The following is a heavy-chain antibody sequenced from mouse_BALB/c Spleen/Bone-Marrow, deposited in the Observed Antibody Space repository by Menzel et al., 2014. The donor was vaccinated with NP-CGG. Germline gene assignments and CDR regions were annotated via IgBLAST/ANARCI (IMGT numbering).Heavy chain of an antibody. V-gene: IGHV6-6*02. CDR1: GFTFSNYW. D-gene: IGHD1-1*01. CDR2: IRLKSNNYAT. Sequence: EVKLVESGGGLVQPGGSMKLSCVASGFTFSNYWMNWVRQSPEKGLEWVAEIRLKSNNYATHYAESVKGRFTISRDDSNSSVYLQMNNLRAEDTGIYYCTSHYGSSYKWFAYWGQGTLVTVSA. CDR3: TSHYGSSYKWFAY. J-gene: IGHJ3*01.